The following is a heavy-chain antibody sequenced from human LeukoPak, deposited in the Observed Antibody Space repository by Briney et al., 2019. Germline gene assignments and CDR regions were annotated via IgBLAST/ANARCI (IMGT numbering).Heavy chain of an antibody. D-gene: IGHD6-25*01. Sequence: GGSLRLSCAASGFTFNEFWMHWVRQAPGKGLMWVSRIHKDGLHTWYADSMKGRFTTSRDNAENTVYLQLNSLRVEDTAVYYCARESEAAGTYYLDHWGQGNLVTVSS. V-gene: IGHV3-74*01. CDR2: IHKDGLHT. CDR1: GFTFNEFW. J-gene: IGHJ4*02. CDR3: ARESEAAGTYYLDH.